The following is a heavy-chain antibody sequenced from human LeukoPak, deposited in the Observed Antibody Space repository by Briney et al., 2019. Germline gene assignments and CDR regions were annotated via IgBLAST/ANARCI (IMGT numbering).Heavy chain of an antibody. Sequence: SETLSLTCAVHGGSFSGYYWSWIRQPPGKGLEWIGEINHSGSTNYNPSLKSRVTISVDTSKNQFSLKLSSVTAADTAVYYCARGYYDFWSGYANWFDPWGQGTLVTVSS. V-gene: IGHV4-34*01. CDR1: GGSFSGYY. J-gene: IGHJ5*02. D-gene: IGHD3-3*01. CDR3: ARGYYDFWSGYANWFDP. CDR2: INHSGST.